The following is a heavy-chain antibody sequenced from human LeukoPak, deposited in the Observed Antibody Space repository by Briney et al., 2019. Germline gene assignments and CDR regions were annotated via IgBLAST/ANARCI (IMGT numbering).Heavy chain of an antibody. V-gene: IGHV1-69*05. Sequence: SSVKVSCKASGGTFSSFAISWVRQAPGQGLEWMGRIIPIYGITNYAQKFQGRVTITTDESTGTAYMDLRSLRSEDTAVYFCASPTYYDFWSGYHQFDNWGQGTLVTVSS. D-gene: IGHD3-3*01. CDR3: ASPTYYDFWSGYHQFDN. CDR1: GGTFSSFA. J-gene: IGHJ4*02. CDR2: IIPIYGIT.